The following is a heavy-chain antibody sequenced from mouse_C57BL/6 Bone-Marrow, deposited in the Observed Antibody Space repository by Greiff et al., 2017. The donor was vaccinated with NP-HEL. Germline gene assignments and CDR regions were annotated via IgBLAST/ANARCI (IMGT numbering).Heavy chain of an antibody. CDR3: GRCGGSSHYYDMDY. CDR1: GYTFTSYW. CDR2: IHPNSGST. D-gene: IGHD1-1*01. V-gene: IGHV1-64*01. Sequence: QVQLQQPGAELVKPGASVKLSCKASGYTFTSYWMHWVKQTPGQGLEWIGMIHPNSGSTNYNEKFKSKATLTVDKSSSTAYMQLSSLTSEDSAVYYGGRCGGSSHYYDMDYWGQGTSGTVSS. J-gene: IGHJ4*01.